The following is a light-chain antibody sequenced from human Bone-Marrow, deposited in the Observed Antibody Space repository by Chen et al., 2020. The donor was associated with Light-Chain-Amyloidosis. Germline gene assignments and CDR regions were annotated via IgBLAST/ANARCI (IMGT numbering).Light chain of an antibody. V-gene: IGLV3-21*02. CDR2: NDS. J-gene: IGLJ3*02. CDR1: NIGSTS. Sequence: SYALTQPSSVAVAPGQTAPIACGGNNIGSTSVHWYQQTPGQAPLLVVYNDSDRPSGIPERLSGSNSGNTATLTISRVEAGDEADYYGQVWDRSSDRPVFGGGTKLTVL. CDR3: QVWDRSSDRPV.